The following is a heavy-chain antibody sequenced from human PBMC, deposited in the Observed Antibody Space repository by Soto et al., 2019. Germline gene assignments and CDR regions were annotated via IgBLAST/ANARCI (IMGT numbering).Heavy chain of an antibody. D-gene: IGHD2-15*01. V-gene: IGHV4-39*01. CDR2: IYYSGST. J-gene: IGHJ6*03. Sequence: SETLSLTCTVSGGSISSSSYYWGWIRQPPGKGLEWIGSIYYSGSTYYNPSLKSRVTISVDTSKNQFSLKLSSVTAADTAVYYCARRVFGVAAPLPYYYYYMDVWGKGTTVTVSS. CDR3: ARRVFGVAAPLPYYYYYMDV. CDR1: GGSISSSSYY.